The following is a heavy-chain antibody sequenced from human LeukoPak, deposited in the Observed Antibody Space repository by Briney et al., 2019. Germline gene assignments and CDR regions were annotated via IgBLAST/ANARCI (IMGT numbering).Heavy chain of an antibody. CDR2: IYTSGST. Sequence: PSETLSLTCTVSGGSISSGSYYWSWIRQPAGKGLEWIGRIYTSGSTNYNPSLKSRVTISVDTSKNQFSLKLSSVTAADTAVYYCARDKSSAGGTYYYYTDVWGKGTTVTISS. J-gene: IGHJ6*03. V-gene: IGHV4-61*02. D-gene: IGHD3-10*01. CDR1: GGSISSGSYY. CDR3: ARDKSSAGGTYYYYTDV.